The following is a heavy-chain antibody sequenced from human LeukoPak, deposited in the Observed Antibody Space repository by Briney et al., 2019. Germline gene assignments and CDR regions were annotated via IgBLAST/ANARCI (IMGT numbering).Heavy chain of an antibody. Sequence: GGSLRLSCAASGFTFSGSAMHWVRQASGKGLEWVGRMRSKANTYATAYAASVKGRFTISRDDSKNTAYLQMNSLKTEDTAVYYCTGRTDGSGSYFDYWGQGTLVTVSS. D-gene: IGHD3-10*01. CDR3: TGRTDGSGSYFDY. CDR2: MRSKANTYAT. CDR1: GFTFSGSA. J-gene: IGHJ4*02. V-gene: IGHV3-73*01.